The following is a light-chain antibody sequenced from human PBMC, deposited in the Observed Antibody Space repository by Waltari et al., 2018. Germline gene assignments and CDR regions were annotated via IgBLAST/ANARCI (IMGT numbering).Light chain of an antibody. J-gene: IGKJ4*01. CDR1: QSVRSY. V-gene: IGKV3-11*01. Sequence: EILLTQSPVTLSVSPGERATLSCKASQSVRSYLAWYQQNPGQAPRHLIYDASNRASGIPARFSGSGSGTDFTLTISNVEPEDFAVYYCQQRHDWPLNFGGGTKLEIK. CDR3: QQRHDWPLN. CDR2: DAS.